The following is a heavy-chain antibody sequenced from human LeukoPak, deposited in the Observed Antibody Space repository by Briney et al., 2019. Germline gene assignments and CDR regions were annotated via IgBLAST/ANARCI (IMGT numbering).Heavy chain of an antibody. J-gene: IGHJ4*02. V-gene: IGHV3-74*01. CDR3: ATSLGPLTEY. CDR2: INSGGSGT. Sequence: GGSLRLYCAASGFAFSSNWMHWVRQTPGRGLVWVSRINSGGSGTSYADSVEGRFTISRDNAKNTLYLQMNSLRAEDTAVYYCATSLGPLTEYWGQGNLVTVSS. CDR1: GFAFSSNW. D-gene: IGHD7-27*01.